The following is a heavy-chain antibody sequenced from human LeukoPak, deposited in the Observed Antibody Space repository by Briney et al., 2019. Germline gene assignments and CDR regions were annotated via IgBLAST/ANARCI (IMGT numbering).Heavy chain of an antibody. CDR3: ARAPSRPYGMDV. CDR1: GGSISSGDYY. CDR2: IYYSGST. J-gene: IGHJ6*02. D-gene: IGHD2-2*01. V-gene: IGHV4-30-4*01. Sequence: SQTLSLTCTVSGGSISSGDYYWSWIRQPPGKGLEWIGYIYYSGSTYCNPSLKSRVTISVDTSKNQFSLKLSSVTAADTAVYYCARAPSRPYGMDVWGQGTTVTVSS.